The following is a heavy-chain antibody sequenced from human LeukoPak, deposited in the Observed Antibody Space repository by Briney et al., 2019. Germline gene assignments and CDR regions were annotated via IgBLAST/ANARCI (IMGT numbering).Heavy chain of an antibody. CDR3: AATGFWSGYYTELDAFDI. D-gene: IGHD3-3*01. V-gene: IGHV1-69*04. CDR2: IIPILGIA. J-gene: IGHJ3*02. Sequence: GASVKLSCKASGGTFSSYAISWVRQAPGQGLEWVGRIIPILGIANYAQKFQGRVTITADKSTSTAYMELSSLRSEDTAVYYCAATGFWSGYYTELDAFDIWGQGTMVTVSS. CDR1: GGTFSSYA.